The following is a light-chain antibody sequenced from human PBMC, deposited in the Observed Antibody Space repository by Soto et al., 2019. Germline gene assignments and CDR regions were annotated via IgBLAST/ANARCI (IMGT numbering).Light chain of an antibody. Sequence: QSVLTQPPSVSEAPRQRVTISCSGSSSNIGNNAVNWYQQLPGKAPKLLIYYDDLLPSGVSDRFSGSKSGTSASLAISGLXXXXXXXYXCAAWDDSLNGPVFGGGTKLTV. V-gene: IGLV1-36*01. J-gene: IGLJ2*01. CDR2: YDD. CDR1: SSNIGNNA. CDR3: AAWDDSLNGPV.